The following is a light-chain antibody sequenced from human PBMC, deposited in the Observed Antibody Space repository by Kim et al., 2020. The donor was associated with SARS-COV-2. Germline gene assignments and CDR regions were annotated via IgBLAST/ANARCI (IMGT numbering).Light chain of an antibody. CDR1: QSVSSSY. CDR3: QHYGSSPLS. V-gene: IGKV3-20*01. Sequence: LSPGERATLSCRASQSVSSSYLAWYQHKPGQAPRLRISGVSRRATGIPDRFSGSGSGTDFTLTISRLEPEDFAVYYCQHYGSSPLSFGGGTKVEI. J-gene: IGKJ4*01. CDR2: GVS.